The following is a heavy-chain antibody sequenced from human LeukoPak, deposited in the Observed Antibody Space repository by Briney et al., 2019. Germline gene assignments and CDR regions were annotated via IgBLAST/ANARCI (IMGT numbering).Heavy chain of an antibody. Sequence: PGGSLRLSCAASGFTFSSYSMSWVRQAPGKGLEWVSAISGTGGSTYHADSVKGRFTISRDNSKNTLYLQMNSLRAEDTAVYYCAREQLGRYYFDYWGQGTLVTVSS. J-gene: IGHJ4*02. D-gene: IGHD6-13*01. CDR3: AREQLGRYYFDY. CDR1: GFTFSSYS. V-gene: IGHV3-23*01. CDR2: ISGTGGST.